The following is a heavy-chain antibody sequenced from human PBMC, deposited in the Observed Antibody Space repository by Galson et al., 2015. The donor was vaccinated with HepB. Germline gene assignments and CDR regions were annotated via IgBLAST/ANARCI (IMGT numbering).Heavy chain of an antibody. Sequence: SLRLSCAASGFTFTSYAIHWVRQAPGKGLEWVAVVSYDGINKYYPDSVRGRFTISRDNSKNTVYLQMNSLRPDDTAVYFCARDTGDLWYCDLWGRGTLVTVAS. V-gene: IGHV3-30*04. CDR2: VSYDGINK. J-gene: IGHJ2*01. D-gene: IGHD7-27*01. CDR3: ARDTGDLWYCDL. CDR1: GFTFTSYA.